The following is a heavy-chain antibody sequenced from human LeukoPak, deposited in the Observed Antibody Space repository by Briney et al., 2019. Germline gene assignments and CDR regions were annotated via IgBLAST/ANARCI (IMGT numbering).Heavy chain of an antibody. CDR3: AGGQGDTSGSYYIYFDL. V-gene: IGHV3-33*01. CDR2: MWYDGSTK. D-gene: IGHD3-10*01. J-gene: IGHJ4*02. CDR1: GFSFTSNG. Sequence: PGGSLRLSCEASGFSFTSNGMHWVRQAPGKGLEWVAVMWYDGSTKYKSDSVKGGFTISRENSKNELYLQMNSLRAEDTAVYYCAGGQGDTSGSYYIYFDLWGQGTLVTVSS.